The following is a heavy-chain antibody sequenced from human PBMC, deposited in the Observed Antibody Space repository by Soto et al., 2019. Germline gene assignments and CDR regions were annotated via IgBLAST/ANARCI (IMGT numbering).Heavy chain of an antibody. D-gene: IGHD6-19*01. J-gene: IGHJ4*02. CDR3: VKGAWCDD. CDR2: IRGADGRT. CDR1: GFTFNTFD. Sequence: EVQLLESGGGLVQPGGSLRLSCAASGFTFNTFDMTWVRQAPGKGLEWVSVIRGADGRTYYADSLKGRFTISRDNSKYTLLLQVTSLRVEDTAVYYCVKGAWCDDWGQGTLVTVSS. V-gene: IGHV3-23*01.